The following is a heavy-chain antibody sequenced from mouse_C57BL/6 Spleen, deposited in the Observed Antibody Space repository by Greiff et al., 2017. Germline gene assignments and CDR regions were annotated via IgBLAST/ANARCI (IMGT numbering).Heavy chain of an antibody. V-gene: IGHV1-64*01. CDR1: GYTFTSYW. CDR2: IHPNSGST. Sequence: VQLQQPGAELVKPGASVKLSCKASGYTFTSYWMHWVKQRPGQGLEWIGMIHPNSGSTNYNEKFKSKATLTVDKSSSTAYMQLSSLTSEDSAVYYCARPPNWDEAWFAYWGQGTLVTVSA. J-gene: IGHJ3*01. CDR3: ARPPNWDEAWFAY. D-gene: IGHD4-1*02.